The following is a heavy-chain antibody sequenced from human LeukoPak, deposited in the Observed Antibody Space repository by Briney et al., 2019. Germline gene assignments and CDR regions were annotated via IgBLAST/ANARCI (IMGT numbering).Heavy chain of an antibody. CDR2: ISSSSSYI. CDR1: GFTFSSYS. Sequence: GGSLRLSCAASGFTFSSYSMNWLRQAPGKGLEWVSSISSSSSYIYYADSVKGRFTISRDNAKNSLYLQMNSLRAEDTAVYYCASPPSYYYDSSGYSDAFDIWGQGTMVTVSS. J-gene: IGHJ3*02. D-gene: IGHD3-22*01. V-gene: IGHV3-21*01. CDR3: ASPPSYYYDSSGYSDAFDI.